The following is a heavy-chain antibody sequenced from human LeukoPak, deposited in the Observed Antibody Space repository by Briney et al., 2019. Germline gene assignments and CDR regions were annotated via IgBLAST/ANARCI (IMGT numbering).Heavy chain of an antibody. J-gene: IGHJ3*02. D-gene: IGHD3-22*01. CDR1: GFTFSSHG. CDR2: IWYDASNK. V-gene: IGHV3-30*02. Sequence: GGSLRLSCTASGFTFSSHGMHWVRQAPGKGLEWMAFIWYDASNKYYADSVKGRFTISRDNSKNTLYLQMNSLRAEDTAVYYCAKDSEGYYDSPIDIWGQGTMVTVSS. CDR3: AKDSEGYYDSPIDI.